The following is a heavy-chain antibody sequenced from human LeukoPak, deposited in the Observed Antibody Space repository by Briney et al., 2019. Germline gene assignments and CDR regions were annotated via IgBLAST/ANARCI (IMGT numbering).Heavy chain of an antibody. CDR1: GFIFSNYG. V-gene: IGHV3-30*18. D-gene: IGHD2/OR15-2a*01. CDR2: IYYGGSIE. CDR3: AKDGGEYCTSSSCYYYYMDV. J-gene: IGHJ6*03. Sequence: GGSLRLSCAAYGFIFSNYGFHWVRQAPGKGLEWVAVIYYGGSIEYYADSVRGRFTISRDNSKKTLYLQMNSLRPEDTAVYYCAKDGGEYCTSSSCYYYYMDVWGKGTTVTVSS.